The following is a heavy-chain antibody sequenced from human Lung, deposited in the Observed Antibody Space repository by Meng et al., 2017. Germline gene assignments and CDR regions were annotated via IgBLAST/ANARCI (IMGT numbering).Heavy chain of an antibody. CDR3: ARDLRITGTTGYYYYGMDV. J-gene: IGHJ6*01. V-gene: IGHV3-53*01. Sequence: GGSLRLSCAASGFTVSSNYMSWVRQAPGKGLEWVSVIYSGGSTYYADSVKGRFTISRDNSKNTLYLQMNSLRAEDTAVYYCARDLRITGTTGYYYYGMDVWGQGTTVTVSS. D-gene: IGHD1-7*01. CDR2: IYSGGST. CDR1: GFTVSSNY.